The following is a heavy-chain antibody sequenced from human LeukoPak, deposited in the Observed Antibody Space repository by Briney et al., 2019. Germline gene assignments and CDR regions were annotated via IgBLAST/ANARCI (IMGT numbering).Heavy chain of an antibody. V-gene: IGHV3-43*02. CDR3: AKETTGGYIDY. CDR1: GFTLSGYW. CDR2: ISGDGGST. J-gene: IGHJ4*02. Sequence: GGSLRLSCAASGFTLSGYWMSWVRQAPGKGLEWVSLISGDGGSTYYADSVKGRLTISRDNSKNSLYLQMNSLRTEDTALYYCAKETTGGYIDYWGQGTLVTVSS. D-gene: IGHD1-1*01.